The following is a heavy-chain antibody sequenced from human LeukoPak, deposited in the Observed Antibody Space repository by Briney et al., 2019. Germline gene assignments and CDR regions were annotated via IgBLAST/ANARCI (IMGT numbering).Heavy chain of an antibody. D-gene: IGHD1-26*01. CDR2: IYHSGST. CDR1: GYSISSGYY. Sequence: SETLSLTCAVSGYSISSGYYWGWIRPPPGKGLEWIGSIYHSGSTYYDPSLKSRVTISVDTSKNQFSLKLSSVTAADTAVYYCERHSAGKDYYYYMDVWGKGTTVTVSS. J-gene: IGHJ6*03. V-gene: IGHV4-38-2*01. CDR3: ERHSAGKDYYYYMDV.